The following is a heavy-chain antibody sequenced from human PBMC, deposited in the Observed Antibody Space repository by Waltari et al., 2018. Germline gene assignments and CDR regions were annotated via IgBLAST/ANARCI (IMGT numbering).Heavy chain of an antibody. CDR3: ARAFSGYDAH. Sequence: QVQLQQWGAGLLKPSETLSLTCAVDGGSFSGFYWSWIRQSPGKGLEWIGEINHSGTINYNPSLKIRVTLSVDTSKNQFSLKVFSEIAADAARYCCARAFSGYDAHWGQGTQVTVSS. V-gene: IGHV4-34*01. CDR2: INHSGTI. CDR1: GGSFSGFY. J-gene: IGHJ4*02. D-gene: IGHD5-12*01.